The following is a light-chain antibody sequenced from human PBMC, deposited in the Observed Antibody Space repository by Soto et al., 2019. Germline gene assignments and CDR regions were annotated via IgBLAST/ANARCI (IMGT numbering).Light chain of an antibody. CDR1: QSVSSN. V-gene: IGKV3-15*01. J-gene: IGKJ4*01. CDR3: QQYNVWPLT. CDR2: VAS. Sequence: EIVMTQSPATLSVSPGERATLSCRASQSVSSNLAGYQQKPGQTPKLLIYVASTRATGIPARFSGSGSGTEFTLTISSLQSEDFAVYYCQQYNVWPLTFGGGTNVEFK.